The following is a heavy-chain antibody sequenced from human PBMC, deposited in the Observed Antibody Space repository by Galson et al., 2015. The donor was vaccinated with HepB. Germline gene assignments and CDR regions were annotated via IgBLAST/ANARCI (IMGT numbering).Heavy chain of an antibody. CDR3: AYQALIAAAGNPFFDY. CDR2: ISSSSGYI. V-gene: IGHV3-21*01. D-gene: IGHD6-13*01. Sequence: SLRLSCAASGFTFSSYSMNWVRQAPGKGLEWVSSISSSSGYIYYADSVKGRFTISRDNAKNSLYLQMNSLRAEDTAVYYCAYQALIAAAGNPFFDYWGQGTLVTVSS. J-gene: IGHJ4*02. CDR1: GFTFSSYS.